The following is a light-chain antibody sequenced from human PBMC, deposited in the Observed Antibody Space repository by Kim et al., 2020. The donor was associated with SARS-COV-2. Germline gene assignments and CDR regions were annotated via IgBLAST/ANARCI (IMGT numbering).Light chain of an antibody. CDR1: QSVSSSY. V-gene: IGKV3-20*01. J-gene: IGKJ1*01. Sequence: TLSLSPGERATLSCRASQSVSSSYLAWYQQKPGQAPRLLIYGASSRATGIPDRFSGSGSGTDFTLTISRLEPEDFAVYYCQQKRTFGQGTKVDIK. CDR3: QQKRT. CDR2: GAS.